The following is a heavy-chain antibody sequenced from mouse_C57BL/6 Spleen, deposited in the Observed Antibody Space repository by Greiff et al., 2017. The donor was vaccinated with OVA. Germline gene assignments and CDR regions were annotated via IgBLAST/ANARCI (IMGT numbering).Heavy chain of an antibody. Sequence: QVQLKQSGPELVKPGASVKISCKASGYAFSSSWMNWVKQRPGKGLEWIGRIYPGDGDTNYNGKFKGKATLTADKSSSTAYMQLSSLTSEDSAVYFCARRLNWDEVDYWGQGTTLTVSS. V-gene: IGHV1-82*01. D-gene: IGHD4-1*01. CDR2: IYPGDGDT. CDR3: ARRLNWDEVDY. CDR1: GYAFSSSW. J-gene: IGHJ2*01.